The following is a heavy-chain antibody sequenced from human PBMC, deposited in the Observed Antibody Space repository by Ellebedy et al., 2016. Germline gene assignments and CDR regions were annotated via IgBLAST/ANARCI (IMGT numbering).Heavy chain of an antibody. V-gene: IGHV4-59*13. D-gene: IGHD5-12*01. J-gene: IGHJ6*03. CDR2: LYDSGTT. CDR3: ARELRGRAYSGFDFYYYQYMDV. Sequence: SETLSLXXTVSGASIAKYNWTWIRQPPGKGLEWVGSLYDSGTTDYSSSLKTRLTLSIDTSTKQLSLTLTSVTTADTAIYFCARELRGRAYSGFDFYYYQYMDVWGTGTTVTVSS. CDR1: GASIAKYN.